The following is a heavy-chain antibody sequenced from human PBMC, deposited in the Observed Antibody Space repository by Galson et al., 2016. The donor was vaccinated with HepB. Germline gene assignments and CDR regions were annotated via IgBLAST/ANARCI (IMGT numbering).Heavy chain of an antibody. CDR1: EFSLSTSGMR. J-gene: IGHJ4*02. V-gene: IGHV2-70*04. D-gene: IGHD6-19*01. CDR3: ARTLAGIYFDY. Sequence: PALVKPTQTLTLPCTFSEFSLSTSGMRVSWVRQPPGKALEWLARIDWDDDKFYSTSLKTRLTISKDNSKNQVVLTMTNMDPVDTATYYCARTLAGIYFDYWGQGTLVTVSS. CDR2: IDWDDDK.